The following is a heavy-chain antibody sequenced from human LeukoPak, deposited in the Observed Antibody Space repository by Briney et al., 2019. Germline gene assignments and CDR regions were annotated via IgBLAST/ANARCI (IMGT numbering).Heavy chain of an antibody. Sequence: SETLSLTCAVYGGSFSGYYWSWIRQPPGKGLEWIGEINHSGSTNYNPSLKSRVTILVDTSKKQFSLKLSSVTAADTAVYYCAREGSIAARALDYWGQGTLVTVSS. J-gene: IGHJ4*02. CDR2: INHSGST. CDR3: AREGSIAARALDY. D-gene: IGHD6-6*01. V-gene: IGHV4-34*01. CDR1: GGSFSGYY.